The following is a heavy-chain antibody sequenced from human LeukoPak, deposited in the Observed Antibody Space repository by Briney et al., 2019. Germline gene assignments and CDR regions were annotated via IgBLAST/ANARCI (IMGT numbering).Heavy chain of an antibody. J-gene: IGHJ4*02. CDR1: GFIFSPYA. V-gene: IGHV3-23*01. CDR2: ISGSGGST. CDR3: AKDAPVPDYDILTGPTSFDY. D-gene: IGHD3-9*01. Sequence: GGSLRLSCAASGFIFSPYAMSWVRQAPGKGLEWVSAISGSGGSTYYADSVKGRFTISRDNSKNTLYLQMNSLRAEDTAVYYCAKDAPVPDYDILTGPTSFDYWGQGTLVTVSS.